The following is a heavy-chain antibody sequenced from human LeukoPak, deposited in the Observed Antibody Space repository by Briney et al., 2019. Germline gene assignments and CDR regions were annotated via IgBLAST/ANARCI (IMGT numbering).Heavy chain of an antibody. D-gene: IGHD3-3*01. CDR3: ARLLRFFGTGYYYGIDV. V-gene: IGHV4-34*01. CDR1: GGSFSGYY. J-gene: IGHJ6*02. Sequence: PSETLSLTCAVYGGSFSGYYWSWIRQPPGKGLEWIGEINHSGSTNYNPSLKSRVTISVDTSKNQFSLKLSSVTAADTAVYYCARLLRFFGTGYYYGIDVWGQGTTVTVSS. CDR2: INHSGST.